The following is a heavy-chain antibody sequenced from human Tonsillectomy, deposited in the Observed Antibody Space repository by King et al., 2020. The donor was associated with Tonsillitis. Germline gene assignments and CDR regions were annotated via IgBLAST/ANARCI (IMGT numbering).Heavy chain of an antibody. D-gene: IGHD3-9*01. V-gene: IGHV1-18*04. CDR1: GYTFTSYG. CDR3: ARVSGDYEILTGFDN. J-gene: IGHJ4*02. CDR2: ISTYNGNT. Sequence: QLVQSGAEVKKPGASVKVSCKASGYTFTSYGISWVRQAPGQGLEWMGWISTYNGNTNYAQKVQGRVIMTTDTSTSTAYMELRSLRSDDTAVYYCARVSGDYEILTGFDNWGQGTLVTVSS.